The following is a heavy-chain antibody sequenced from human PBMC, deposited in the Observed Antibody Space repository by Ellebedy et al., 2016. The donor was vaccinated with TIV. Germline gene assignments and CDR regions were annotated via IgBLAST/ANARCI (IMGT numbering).Heavy chain of an antibody. Sequence: GESLKISCAASGFTFTTFWMSWVRQAPGKGLEWVGNINQDGSEKCYGDSVTGRFTISRDNAKNSVYLQMNSLRAEDTAVYYCARENWYNDYWGQGTLVTVSS. J-gene: IGHJ4*02. CDR1: GFTFTTFW. CDR3: ARENWYNDY. D-gene: IGHD1/OR15-1a*01. V-gene: IGHV3-7*04. CDR2: INQDGSEK.